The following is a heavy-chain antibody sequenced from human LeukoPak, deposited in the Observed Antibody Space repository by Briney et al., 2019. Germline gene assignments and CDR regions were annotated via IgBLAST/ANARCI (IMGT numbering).Heavy chain of an antibody. CDR1: GDSISNNSIA. Sequence: SETLSLTCAISGDSISNNSIAWTWIRQSPSRGLEWLVGTYYRAKWFTEYAVSVKSRISINPDTAKNQFSLQLNSVTPEDTAVYYCARVSGNAWLDYWGQGTLVTVSS. V-gene: IGHV6-1*01. CDR3: ARVSGNAWLDY. D-gene: IGHD4-23*01. CDR2: TYYRAKWFT. J-gene: IGHJ4*02.